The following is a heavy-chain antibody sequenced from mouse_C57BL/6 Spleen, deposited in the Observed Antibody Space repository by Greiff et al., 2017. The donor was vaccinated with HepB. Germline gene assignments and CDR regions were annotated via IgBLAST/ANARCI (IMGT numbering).Heavy chain of an antibody. J-gene: IGHJ2*01. Sequence: QVQLKQPGAELVRPGSSVKLSCKASGYTFTSYWMHWVKQRPIQGLEWIGNIDPSDSETHYNQKFKDKATLTVDKSSSTAYMQLSSLTSEDSAVYYCARSGYGSRYFDYWGQGTTLTVSS. CDR2: IDPSDSET. V-gene: IGHV1-52*01. CDR1: GYTFTSYW. CDR3: ARSGYGSRYFDY. D-gene: IGHD1-1*01.